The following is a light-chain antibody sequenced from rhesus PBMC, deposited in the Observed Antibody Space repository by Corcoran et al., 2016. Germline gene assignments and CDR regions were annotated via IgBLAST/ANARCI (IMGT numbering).Light chain of an antibody. V-gene: IGKV1S14*01. J-gene: IGKJ1*01. CDR3: LQHNSYPRT. Sequence: DIQMTQSPSSLSSSVGDTVTITCRASQGMRNHLAWYQEKPRKAPKPLIYYASNLESGVPSRFSGGGFGTDFTLTISSLQPEDSAIYYCLQHNSYPRTFGQGTKVEIK. CDR1: QGMRNH. CDR2: YAS.